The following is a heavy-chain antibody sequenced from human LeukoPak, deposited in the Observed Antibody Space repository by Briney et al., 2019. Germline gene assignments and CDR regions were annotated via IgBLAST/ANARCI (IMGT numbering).Heavy chain of an antibody. CDR2: IYYSGST. V-gene: IGHV4-59*01. D-gene: IGHD1-1*01. Sequence: PPETLSLTCTVSGGSISSYYWSWIRQPPGKGLEWIGYIYYSGSTNYNPSLKSRVTISVDTSKNQFSLKLSSVTAADTAVYYCARDDNSAFDIWGQGTMVTVSS. CDR1: GGSISSYY. CDR3: ARDDNSAFDI. J-gene: IGHJ3*02.